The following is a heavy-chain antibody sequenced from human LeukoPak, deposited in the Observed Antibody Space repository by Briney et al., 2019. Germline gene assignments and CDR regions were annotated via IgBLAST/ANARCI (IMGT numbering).Heavy chain of an antibody. CDR3: AREGVVVGMEGFDY. J-gene: IGHJ4*02. V-gene: IGHV3-7*01. CDR2: INLDGSEK. CDR1: GFTFSSHW. D-gene: IGHD3-22*01. Sequence: GGSLRLSCAASGFTFSSHWMSWVRQAPGKGLEWVANINLDGSEKYYVDSVKGRFTISRDNAKNSLYLQMNSLRAEDTAVYFCAREGVVVGMEGFDYWGQGTLVTVSS.